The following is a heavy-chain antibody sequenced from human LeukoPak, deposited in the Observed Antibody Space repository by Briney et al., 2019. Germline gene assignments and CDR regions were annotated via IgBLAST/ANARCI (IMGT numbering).Heavy chain of an antibody. CDR3: AREGVVVGMEGFDY. J-gene: IGHJ4*02. V-gene: IGHV3-7*01. CDR2: INLDGSEK. CDR1: GFTFSSHW. D-gene: IGHD3-22*01. Sequence: GGSLRLSCAASGFTFSSHWMSWVRQAPGKGLEWVANINLDGSEKYYVDSVKGRFTISRDNAKNSLYLQMNSLRAEDTAVYFCAREGVVVGMEGFDYWGQGTLVTVSS.